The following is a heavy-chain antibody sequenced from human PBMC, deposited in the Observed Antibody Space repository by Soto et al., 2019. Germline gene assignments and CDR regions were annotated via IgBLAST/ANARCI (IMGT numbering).Heavy chain of an antibody. CDR3: ARGFGRFNY. D-gene: IGHD3-10*01. J-gene: IGHJ4*02. CDR2: IDGSGATK. V-gene: IGHV3-48*03. CDR1: GFTFNDFE. Sequence: EVQLLESGGGQVQPGGSLRLSCGASGFTFNDFEMNWVRQAPGKGLEWLAYIDGSGATKKYADSVRGRFTISRDNANNSLFLKMSSLSAADTDMYYCARGFGRFNYWGQGTLVSVSS.